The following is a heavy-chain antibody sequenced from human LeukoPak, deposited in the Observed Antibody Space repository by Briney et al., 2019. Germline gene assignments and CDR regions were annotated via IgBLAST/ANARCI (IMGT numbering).Heavy chain of an antibody. D-gene: IGHD1-26*01. V-gene: IGHV3-21*04. Sequence: GGSLRLSCAASGFTFSSSTMNWVRQAPGKGLEWVSSISSSGVYIYYADSVKGRFTISRDNAKNSLYLQMNSLRAEDTALYYCASGGIYYGAAFDFWGQGTLVTVSS. CDR1: GFTFSSST. J-gene: IGHJ4*02. CDR2: ISSSGVYI. CDR3: ASGGIYYGAAFDF.